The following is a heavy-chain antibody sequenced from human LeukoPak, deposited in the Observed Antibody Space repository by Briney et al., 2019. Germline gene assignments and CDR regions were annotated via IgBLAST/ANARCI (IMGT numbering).Heavy chain of an antibody. CDR2: ISTTGGNT. Sequence: GGSLRLSCAASGFTLNNYAMTWVRQAPGKGPEWVSAISTTGGNTYYSDSVKGRFTISRDNSKNTLYLQMNSLRAEDTAVYYCAKDRGGYYYDSSGPSDYWGQGTLVTVSS. CDR1: GFTLNNYA. J-gene: IGHJ4*02. V-gene: IGHV3-23*01. CDR3: AKDRGGYYYDSSGPSDY. D-gene: IGHD3-22*01.